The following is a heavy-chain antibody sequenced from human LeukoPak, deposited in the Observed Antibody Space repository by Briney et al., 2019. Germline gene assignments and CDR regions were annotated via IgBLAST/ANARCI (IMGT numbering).Heavy chain of an antibody. CDR1: GYTFTGYY. CDR3: ASNLYDTIDY. CDR2: INPNSGGT. V-gene: IGHV1-2*06. Sequence: ASVKVSCKASGYTFTGYYMHWVRQAPGQGLEWMGRINPNSGGTNYAQKFQGRVTITADESTSTAYMELSSLRSEDTAVYYCASNLYDTIDYWGQGTLVTVSS. D-gene: IGHD3-22*01. J-gene: IGHJ4*02.